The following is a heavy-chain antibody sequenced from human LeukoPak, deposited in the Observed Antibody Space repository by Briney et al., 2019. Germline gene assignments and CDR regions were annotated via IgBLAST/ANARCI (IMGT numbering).Heavy chain of an antibody. Sequence: SETLSLTCAVYGGSFSGYCWSWIRQPPGKGLEWIGEINHSGSTNYNPSLKSRVTISVDTSKNQFSLKLSSVTAADTAVYYCARDKYYYDSSGYYYFDYWGQGTLVTVSS. CDR1: GGSFSGYC. CDR3: ARDKYYYDSSGYYYFDY. CDR2: INHSGST. V-gene: IGHV4-34*01. D-gene: IGHD3-22*01. J-gene: IGHJ4*02.